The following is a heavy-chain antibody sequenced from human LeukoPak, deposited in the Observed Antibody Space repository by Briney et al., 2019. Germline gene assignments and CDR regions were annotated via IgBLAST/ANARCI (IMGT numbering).Heavy chain of an antibody. CDR2: FYYSGST. CDR3: ARLNKNDSGSYRFGKKKRGYMDV. J-gene: IGHJ6*03. Sequence: SETLSLTCTVSGGSISSSSYYWGWIRQPPGKGLEWIGSFYYSGSTYFNPSLKSRVTLSVDTSKNVFSLKLSSVTAADTAVYYCARLNKNDSGSYRFGKKKRGYMDVWGKGTTVTISS. V-gene: IGHV4-39*07. CDR1: GGSISSSSYY. D-gene: IGHD3-16*02.